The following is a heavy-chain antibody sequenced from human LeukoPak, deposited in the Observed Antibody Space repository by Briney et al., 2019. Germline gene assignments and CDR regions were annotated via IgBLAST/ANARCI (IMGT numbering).Heavy chain of an antibody. J-gene: IGHJ4*02. V-gene: IGHV3-30-3*01. CDR3: ARDVLRYFDGIDY. D-gene: IGHD3-9*01. CDR2: ISYDGSNK. Sequence: GGSLRLSCADSGFTFSSYAMHWVRQAPGKGLEWVAVISYDGSNKYYADSVKGRFTISRDNSKNTLYLQMNSLRAEDTAVYYCARDVLRYFDGIDYWGQGTLVTVSS. CDR1: GFTFSSYA.